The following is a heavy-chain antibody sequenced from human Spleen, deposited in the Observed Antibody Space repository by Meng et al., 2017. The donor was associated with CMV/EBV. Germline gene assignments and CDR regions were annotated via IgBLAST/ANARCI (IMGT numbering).Heavy chain of an antibody. CDR1: QFSFNDYY. CDR2: ISHRGDII. CDR3: AGDGGVRGGASYLAY. J-gene: IGHJ4*02. V-gene: IGHV3-11*04. Sequence: SQFSFNDYYMSWIRQAPGKGLEWIAYISHRGDIINYGGSVQGRFTISRDNGNNSLYLQMNSLRVDDTAIYYCAGDGGVRGGASYLAYWGQGALVTVSS. D-gene: IGHD2-21*01.